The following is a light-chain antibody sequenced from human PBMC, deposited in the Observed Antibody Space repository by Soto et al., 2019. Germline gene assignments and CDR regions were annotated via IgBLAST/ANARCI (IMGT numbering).Light chain of an antibody. J-gene: IGKJ4*01. Sequence: EIVLTQSPGTLSLSPGERATLSCRASQSVSSSYLAWYQQKPGQAPRLLIYGASRRATGIPDRFSGSGSGTVFTLTISRLEPEDCAVSYCQQYDSSPLTFGGGTKVEIK. CDR3: QQYDSSPLT. CDR2: GAS. CDR1: QSVSSSY. V-gene: IGKV3-20*01.